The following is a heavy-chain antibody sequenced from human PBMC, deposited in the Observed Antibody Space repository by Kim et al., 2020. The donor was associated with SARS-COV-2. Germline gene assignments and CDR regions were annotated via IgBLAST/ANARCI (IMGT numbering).Heavy chain of an antibody. Sequence: SETLSLTCSVSGGSISSGDYYWTWIRQHPGKGLEWIAYTYYTGATYYNPSLESRITISVDTSKNQFSLKLSYVTAADTAVYYCARGTHDYGVLFDYWGQGTLVTVSA. CDR1: GGSISSGDYY. J-gene: IGHJ4*02. CDR3: ARGTHDYGVLFDY. D-gene: IGHD4-17*01. CDR2: TYYTGAT. V-gene: IGHV4-31*03.